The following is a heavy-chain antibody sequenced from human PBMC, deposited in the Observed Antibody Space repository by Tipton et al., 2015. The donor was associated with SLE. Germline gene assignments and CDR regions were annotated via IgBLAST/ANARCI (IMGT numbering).Heavy chain of an antibody. CDR3: ARDLYEMGAFDI. CDR1: GGSISSYY. CDR2: IYYSGST. Sequence: TLSLTCTVSGGSISSYYWSWIRQPPGKGLEWIGYIYYSGSTNFNPSLKSRVTISVDTSKNQFSLKLNSVTAADTAVYYCARDLYEMGAFDIWGQGTMVTVSS. J-gene: IGHJ3*02. V-gene: IGHV4-59*12. D-gene: IGHD5-24*01.